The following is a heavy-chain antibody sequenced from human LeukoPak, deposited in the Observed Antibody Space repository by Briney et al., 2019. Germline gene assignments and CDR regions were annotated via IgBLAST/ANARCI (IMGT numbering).Heavy chain of an antibody. CDR1: GGTFSSYA. V-gene: IGHV1-2*02. J-gene: IGHJ4*02. CDR3: ARDGYGDAGY. CDR2: INPYNGGT. Sequence: GASVKVPCKASGGTFSSYAISWVRQAPGQGLEWMGWINPYNGGTNYALKFQGRVTMTTDTSITTVYVELSRLRSDDTAVYYCARDGYGDAGYWGQGTLVTVSS. D-gene: IGHD4-17*01.